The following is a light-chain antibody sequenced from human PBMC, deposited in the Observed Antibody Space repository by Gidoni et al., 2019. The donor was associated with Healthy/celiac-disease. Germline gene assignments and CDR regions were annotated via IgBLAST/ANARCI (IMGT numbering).Light chain of an antibody. CDR3: QQYNSWPA. CDR1: QSVSSN. J-gene: IGKJ1*01. V-gene: IGKV3-15*01. CDR2: GAS. Sequence: EIVMTQSPATLSVSPGERAALSCRASQSVSSNLAWYQQKPGQAPRLLIYGASSRATGIPARFSGSGSGTEFTLTISSLRSEDFAVYYCQQYNSWPAFGQXTKVEIK.